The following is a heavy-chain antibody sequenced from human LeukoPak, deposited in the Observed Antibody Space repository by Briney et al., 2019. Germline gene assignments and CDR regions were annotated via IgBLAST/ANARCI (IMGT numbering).Heavy chain of an antibody. V-gene: IGHV4-34*01. Sequence: SETLSLTCAVYGGSFSGYYWSWIRQPPGKGLEWIGEINHSGSTNYNPSLKSRVTISVDTSKNQFSLKLGSVTAADTAVYCCARGPLGAAGTLYFDYWGQGTLVTVSS. CDR3: ARGPLGAAGTLYFDY. D-gene: IGHD6-13*01. CDR1: GGSFSGYY. CDR2: INHSGST. J-gene: IGHJ4*02.